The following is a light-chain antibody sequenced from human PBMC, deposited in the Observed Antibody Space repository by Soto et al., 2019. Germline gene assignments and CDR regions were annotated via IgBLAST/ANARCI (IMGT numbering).Light chain of an antibody. V-gene: IGLV2-14*01. Sequence: QSALTQPASVSGSSGQSITVSCTGTDSDIGRYNYVSWYQQYPGQAPKLVIYEVTHRPSGISSRFSASKSGNTASLTISGLQADDEADYYCSSYTSSSTVVFGGGTKLTVL. CDR2: EVT. J-gene: IGLJ2*01. CDR1: DSDIGRYNY. CDR3: SSYTSSSTVV.